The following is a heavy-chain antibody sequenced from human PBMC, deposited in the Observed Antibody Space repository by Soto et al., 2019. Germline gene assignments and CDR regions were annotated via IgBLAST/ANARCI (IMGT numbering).Heavy chain of an antibody. D-gene: IGHD2-2*01. CDR3: AQEALPAAIWFWFDP. CDR2: ISYDGSNK. CDR1: GFTFSSYG. Sequence: QVQLVESGGGVVQPGRSLRLSCAASGFTFSSYGMHWVRQAPGKGLEWVAVISYDGSNKYYADSVKGRFTISRDNSKNTLYLQMNSLRAEDTAVYYCAQEALPAAIWFWFDPWGQGTLVTVSS. V-gene: IGHV3-30*18. J-gene: IGHJ5*02.